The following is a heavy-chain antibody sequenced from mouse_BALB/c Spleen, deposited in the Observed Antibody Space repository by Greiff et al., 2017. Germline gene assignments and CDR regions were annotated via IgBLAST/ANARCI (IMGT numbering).Heavy chain of an antibody. J-gene: IGHJ3*01. V-gene: IGHV3-2*02. Sequence: EVKLVESGPGLVKPSQSLSLTCTVTGYSITSDYAWNWIRQFPGNKLEWMGYISYSGSTSYNPSLKSRISITRDTSKNQFFLQLNSVTTEDTATYYCAITTVVEDYWGQGTLVTVSA. D-gene: IGHD1-1*01. CDR3: AITTVVEDY. CDR2: ISYSGST. CDR1: GYSITSDYA.